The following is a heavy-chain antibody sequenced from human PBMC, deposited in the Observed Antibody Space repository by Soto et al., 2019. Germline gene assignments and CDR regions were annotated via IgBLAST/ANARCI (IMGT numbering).Heavy chain of an antibody. D-gene: IGHD3-22*01. CDR1: EDTFRSYA. Sequence: QVELVQSGAEVKKPGSSVKVSCQASEDTFRSYAISWVRQAPGQGLEWMGGIIPIFGTANYAQKFQGRVTITADTSAKTVYLELSSLRSDNTAVYDCAGTKYDRIAYYYWLLGLWGRGTLVPVSS. V-gene: IGHV1-69*06. J-gene: IGHJ2*01. CDR3: AGTKYDRIAYYYWLLGL. CDR2: IIPIFGTA.